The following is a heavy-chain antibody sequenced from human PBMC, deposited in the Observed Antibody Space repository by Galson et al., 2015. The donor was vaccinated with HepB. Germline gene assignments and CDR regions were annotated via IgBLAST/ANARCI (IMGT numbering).Heavy chain of an antibody. V-gene: IGHV5-51*01. CDR2: IYPGDYDT. CDR1: GFAFATYW. D-gene: IGHD3-10*01. CDR3: ARTIAMVRGVTVALDAFDI. J-gene: IGHJ3*02. Sequence: QSGAEVKKPGESLKISCKGSGFAFATYWIGWVRQMPGKGLEWMGIIYPGDYDTRYSPSFQGQVTISADKSISTAYLQWSSLRASDTAMYYCARTIAMVRGVTVALDAFDIWGQGTMVTVSS.